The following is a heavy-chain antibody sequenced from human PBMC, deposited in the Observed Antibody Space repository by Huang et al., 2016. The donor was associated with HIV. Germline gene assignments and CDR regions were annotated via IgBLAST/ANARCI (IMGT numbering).Heavy chain of an antibody. V-gene: IGHV1-2*02. J-gene: IGHJ6*02. D-gene: IGHD2-8*01. CDR2: INPKRGDT. Sequence: QVQLVQSGAEFKKPGASVKVSCKASGYTLTDYYLHWVRQAPGQGLEWMGWINPKRGDTKVAQRFQGKVSRTADTSINTAYMEVTRLTSDDTATYYCAKDRIWAPAMLDGMDVWGQGTTVVVSS. CDR3: AKDRIWAPAMLDGMDV. CDR1: GYTLTDYY.